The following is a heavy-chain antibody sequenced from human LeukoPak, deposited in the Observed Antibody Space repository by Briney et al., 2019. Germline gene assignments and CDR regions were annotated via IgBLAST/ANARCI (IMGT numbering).Heavy chain of an antibody. D-gene: IGHD3-10*01. CDR2: VFHSGTT. CDR3: ARRTATVTDAFDI. V-gene: IGHV4-59*08. CDR1: GDSLTSHF. Sequence: SETLSLTCNVSGDSLTSHFWSWIRQTPGKGLEWIGYVFHSGTTNYSPSLKSRVTISLDTSKKQFYLRLASVTAADTAVYYCARRTATVTDAFDIWGRGTMVSVSS. J-gene: IGHJ3*02.